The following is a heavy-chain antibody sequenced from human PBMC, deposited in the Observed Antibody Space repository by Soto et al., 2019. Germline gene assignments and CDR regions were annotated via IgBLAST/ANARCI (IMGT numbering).Heavy chain of an antibody. CDR1: GYTFTRYG. CDR2: INTYNGNT. V-gene: IGHV1-18*01. J-gene: IGHJ6*02. D-gene: IGHD3-16*01. Sequence: QVQLVQSGAEVKNPGASVKVSCKASGYTFTRYGIGWARQAPGQGLEWMGWINTYNGNTNYAQNVQGRVTLTTDTSTSTDNMEQRRLRSNDTAIYYCAMVDVYVTPSPQDVWGQGTTVIVS. CDR3: AMVDVYVTPSPQDV.